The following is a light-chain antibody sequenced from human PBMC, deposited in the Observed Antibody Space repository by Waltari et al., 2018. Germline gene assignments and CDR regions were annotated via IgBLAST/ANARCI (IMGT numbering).Light chain of an antibody. V-gene: IGKV3-15*01. CDR1: QSVSSN. CDR2: DAS. J-gene: IGKJ2*01. Sequence: EIVMTQSPATLSVSPGERATVSCRASQSVSSNLAWYQQKPGQAPRLLIYDASTRATGIPARFSGSGSGTDFTLTISSLQSEDFAVYYCQQYKNWPPYTFGQGTKLEIK. CDR3: QQYKNWPPYT.